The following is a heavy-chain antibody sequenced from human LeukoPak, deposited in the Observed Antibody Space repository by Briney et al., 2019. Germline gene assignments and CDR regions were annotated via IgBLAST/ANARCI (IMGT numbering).Heavy chain of an antibody. Sequence: GGSLRLSCAASGFTFSSYWMHWVRHAPGKGLVWVSRINSDGSSTIYADSVKGRFTISRDNAKNTLYLQMNSLRAEDTAVYYCAREDETMMLDYWGQGTLVTVSS. CDR3: AREDETMMLDY. CDR1: GFTFSSYW. D-gene: IGHD3-22*01. J-gene: IGHJ4*02. CDR2: INSDGSST. V-gene: IGHV3-74*01.